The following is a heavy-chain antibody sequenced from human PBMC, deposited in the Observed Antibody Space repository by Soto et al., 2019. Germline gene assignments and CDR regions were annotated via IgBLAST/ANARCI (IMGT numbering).Heavy chain of an antibody. CDR3: ARGGQSLAPYALDV. V-gene: IGHV3-33*01. CDR2: IWYDGSNK. Sequence: QVQVVESGGGVVQPGRSLRLSCTASGFTFSGHAMHWVRQPPGKGLEWVAQIWYDGSNKYYADSVKGRFPISRDNSKNTLYVQMDSLRVEDTAVYYCARGGQSLAPYALDVWGQGTSVTVSS. D-gene: IGHD6-19*01. CDR1: GFTFSGHA. J-gene: IGHJ6*02.